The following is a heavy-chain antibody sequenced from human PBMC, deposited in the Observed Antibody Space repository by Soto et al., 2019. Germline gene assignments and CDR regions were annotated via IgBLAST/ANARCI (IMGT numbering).Heavy chain of an antibody. CDR2: IRSKANSYAT. J-gene: IGHJ4*02. Sequence: EEQLVESGGGLVQPGGSLKLSCAASGFTFSGSAMHWVRQASGKGLEWVGRIRSKANSYATAYVVSVRGRFTISRDDSKNTAYLEMNSLKTEDTAVYYFLSRIGDYGVYFDYWGQGTLVTVSS. V-gene: IGHV3-73*01. CDR1: GFTFSGSA. CDR3: LSRIGDYGVYFDY. D-gene: IGHD4-17*01.